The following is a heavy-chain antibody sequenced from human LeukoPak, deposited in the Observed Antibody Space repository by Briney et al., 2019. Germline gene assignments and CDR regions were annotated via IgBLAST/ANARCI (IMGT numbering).Heavy chain of an antibody. J-gene: IGHJ4*02. D-gene: IGHD7-27*01. CDR2: IYYSGST. CDR3: ARNPQNWGYLFDY. V-gene: IGHV4-59*01. Sequence: PSETLSLTCTVSGVSISSYYWSWIRQPPGKGLEWIGYIYYSGSTNYNPSLKSRVTISVDTSKNQFSLKLSSVTAADTAVYYCARNPQNWGYLFDYWGQGTLVTVSS. CDR1: GVSISSYY.